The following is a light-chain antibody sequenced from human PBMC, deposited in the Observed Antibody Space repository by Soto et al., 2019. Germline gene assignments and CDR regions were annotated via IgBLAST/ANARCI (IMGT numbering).Light chain of an antibody. V-gene: IGKV3-15*01. J-gene: IGKJ1*01. CDR3: QQYNNWPRT. CDR2: GAS. CDR1: QSVASN. Sequence: EIVMTQSPVTLSLSPGDRATLSCRASQSVASNVAWFQQKPGQPPRLLIYGASASATGIPARFSGSGSGTEFTLTISSLQSEDGAVYYCQQYNNWPRTFGQGTKVEIK.